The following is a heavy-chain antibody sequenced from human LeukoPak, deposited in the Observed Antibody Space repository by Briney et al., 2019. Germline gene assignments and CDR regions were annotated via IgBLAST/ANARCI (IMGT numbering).Heavy chain of an antibody. CDR3: ARGSAAGTLY. CDR1: GGTFSSYA. Sequence: GASVKVPCKASGGTFSSYAISWVRQATGQGLEWMGWMNPNSGNTGYAQKFQGRVTMTRNTSISTAYMELSSLRSEDTAVYYCARGSAAGTLYWGQGTLVTVSS. J-gene: IGHJ4*02. CDR2: MNPNSGNT. V-gene: IGHV1-8*02. D-gene: IGHD6-13*01.